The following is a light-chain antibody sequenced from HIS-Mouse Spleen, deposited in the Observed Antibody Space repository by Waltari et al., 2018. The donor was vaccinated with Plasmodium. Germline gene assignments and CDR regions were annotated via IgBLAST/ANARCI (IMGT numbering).Light chain of an antibody. J-gene: IGKJ4*01. CDR1: QDISNY. CDR3: QQYDNLPLT. CDR2: DAS. V-gene: IGKV1-33*01. Sequence: DIQMTQSPSSLSASLGYRVTITCQASQDISNYLNWYQQKPGKAPKLLIYDASNLETGVPSRFSGSGSGTDFTFTISSLQPEDIATYYCQQYDNLPLTFGGGTKVEIK.